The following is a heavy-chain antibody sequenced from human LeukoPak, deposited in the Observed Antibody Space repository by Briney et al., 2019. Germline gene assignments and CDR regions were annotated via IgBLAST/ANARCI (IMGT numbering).Heavy chain of an antibody. CDR2: IYPGDSDT. CDR3: ATLVQYYYDSHDAFDI. J-gene: IGHJ3*02. D-gene: IGHD3-22*01. V-gene: IGHV5-51*03. Sequence: KPGESLKISCKGSGYSFTSYWIGWVRQMPGKGLEWMGIIYPGDSDTRYSPSFQGQVTISADKSISTAYLQWSSLKASDTAMYYCATLVQYYYDSHDAFDIWGQGTMVTVSS. CDR1: GYSFTSYW.